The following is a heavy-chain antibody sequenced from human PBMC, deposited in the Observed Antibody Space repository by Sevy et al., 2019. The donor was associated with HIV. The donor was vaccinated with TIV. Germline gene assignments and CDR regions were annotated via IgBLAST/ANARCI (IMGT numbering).Heavy chain of an antibody. V-gene: IGHV1-24*01. CDR3: TAVGLRYFSGSSSYQGDWFDP. CDR2: FDPQYGET. Sequence: ASVKVSCKVSGYTLTKLSIHWVRQAPGKGLEWMGDFDPQYGETIYAQKFQGRLTMTEATSPDTAFMELSSLTPEDTAVYYCTAVGLRYFSGSSSYQGDWFDPWGQGTLVTVSS. J-gene: IGHJ5*02. CDR1: GYTLTKLS. D-gene: IGHD2-15*01.